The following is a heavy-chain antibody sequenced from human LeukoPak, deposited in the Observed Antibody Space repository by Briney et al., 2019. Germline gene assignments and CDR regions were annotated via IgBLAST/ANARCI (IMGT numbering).Heavy chain of an antibody. CDR1: GYSLSSGYY. J-gene: IGHJ3*02. D-gene: IGHD1-26*01. CDR3: AREELGTDAFDI. V-gene: IGHV4-38-2*02. Sequence: PSETLSLTCTVSGYSLSSGYYWGWIRQPPGKGLEWIGSIYHSGSTYYNPSLKSRVTISVDTSKNQFSLKLSSVTAADTAVYYCAREELGTDAFDIWGQGTMVTVSS. CDR2: IYHSGST.